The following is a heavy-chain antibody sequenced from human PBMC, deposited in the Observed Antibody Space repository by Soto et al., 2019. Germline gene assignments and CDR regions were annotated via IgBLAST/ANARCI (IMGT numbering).Heavy chain of an antibody. J-gene: IGHJ6*02. D-gene: IGHD5-12*01. Sequence: PSETLSLTCTVSGGSISSGDYYWSWIRQPPGKGLEWIGYIYYSGSTYYNPSLKSRVTISVDTSKNQFSLKLSSVTAADTAVYYCATTSKWLRFGYYYYGMDVWGQGTTVTVSS. CDR3: ATTSKWLRFGYYYYGMDV. CDR1: GGSISSGDYY. CDR2: IYYSGST. V-gene: IGHV4-30-4*01.